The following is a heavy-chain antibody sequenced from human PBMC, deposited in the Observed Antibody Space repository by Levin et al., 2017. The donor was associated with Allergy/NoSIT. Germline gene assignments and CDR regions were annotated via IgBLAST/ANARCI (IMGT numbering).Heavy chain of an antibody. J-gene: IGHJ1*01. CDR1: GFTFSSYG. CDR2: IWYDGSNK. CDR3: ARDSSWHQTKYFQH. Sequence: PGESLKISCAASGFTFSSYGMHWVRQAPGKGLEWVAVIWYDGSNKYYADSVKGRFTISRDNSKNTLYLQMNSLRAEDTAVYYCARDSSWHQTKYFQHWGQGTLVTVSS. V-gene: IGHV3-33*01. D-gene: IGHD6-13*01.